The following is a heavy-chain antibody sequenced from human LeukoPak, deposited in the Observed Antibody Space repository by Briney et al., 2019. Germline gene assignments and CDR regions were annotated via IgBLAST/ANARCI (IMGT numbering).Heavy chain of an antibody. D-gene: IGHD3-16*01. CDR1: GGSISSGVYY. V-gene: IGHV4-31*03. CDR2: IYYSGST. CDR3: ARSPPVMITFGGVMSYFDY. Sequence: SQTLSLTCTVSGGSISSGVYYWSWIRQHPGKGLEWIGYIYYSGSTYYNPSLKSRVTISVDTSKNQFSLRLSSVTAADTAVYYCARSPPVMITFGGVMSYFDYWGQGTLVTVSS. J-gene: IGHJ4*02.